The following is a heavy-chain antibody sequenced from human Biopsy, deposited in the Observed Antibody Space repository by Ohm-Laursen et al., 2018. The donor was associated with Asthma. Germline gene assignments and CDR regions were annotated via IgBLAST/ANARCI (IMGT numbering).Heavy chain of an antibody. V-gene: IGHV3-64D*08. J-gene: IGHJ4*02. CDR1: GFTFSSYS. CDR3: VKDHSAGYYYFDD. Sequence: SLRLSCAASGFTFSSYSMHWVRQAPGRGPEYVSFIATDGSNKFYADSVKGRFTVSRDNSKHTLYPHMTGLRADDTGVYYCVKDHSAGYYYFDDWGQGAQVTVSS. CDR2: IATDGSNK. D-gene: IGHD2-21*01.